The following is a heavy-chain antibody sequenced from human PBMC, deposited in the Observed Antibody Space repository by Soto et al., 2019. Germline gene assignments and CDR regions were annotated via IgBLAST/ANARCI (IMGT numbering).Heavy chain of an antibody. V-gene: IGHV4-30-4*01. CDR2: IYYSGST. J-gene: IGHJ4*02. D-gene: IGHD2-2*01. CDR1: GGSISSGDYY. Sequence: SETLSLTCTVSGGSISSGDYYWSWIRQPPGKGLEWIGYIYYSGSTYYNPSLKSRVTISVDTSKNQFSLKLSSVTAADTAVYYCARVRATSVVPAALNYFDYWGQGTLVTVSS. CDR3: ARVRATSVVPAALNYFDY.